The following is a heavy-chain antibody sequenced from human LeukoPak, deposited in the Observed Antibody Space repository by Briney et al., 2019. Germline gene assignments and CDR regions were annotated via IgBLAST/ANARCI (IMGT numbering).Heavy chain of an antibody. CDR3: ARVGGQQREDNWFDP. CDR2: IYYSRST. Sequence: SETLSLTCTVSGGSISSSSYYWGWIRQPPGKGLEWIGSIYYSRSTYYNPSLKSRVTISVDTSKNQYSLKLSSVTAADTAVYYCARVGGQQREDNWFDPWGQGTLVTVSS. D-gene: IGHD6-13*01. V-gene: IGHV4-39*01. CDR1: GGSISSSSYY. J-gene: IGHJ5*02.